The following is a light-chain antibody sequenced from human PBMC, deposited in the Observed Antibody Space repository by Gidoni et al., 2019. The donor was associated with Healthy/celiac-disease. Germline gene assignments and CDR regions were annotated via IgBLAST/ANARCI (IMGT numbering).Light chain of an antibody. CDR2: QDS. Sequence: SYELTQPPSVSVSPGQTASITCSGDKLGDKYACWSQQKPGQSPVLVIYQDSKRPSGIPERFSGSNSGNTATLTISGTQAMDEADYYCQAWDSSSLDVFGTGTKVTVL. V-gene: IGLV3-1*01. CDR1: KLGDKY. CDR3: QAWDSSSLDV. J-gene: IGLJ1*01.